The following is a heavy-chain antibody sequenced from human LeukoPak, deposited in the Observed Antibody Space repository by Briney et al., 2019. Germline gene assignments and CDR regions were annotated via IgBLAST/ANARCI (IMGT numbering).Heavy chain of an antibody. D-gene: IGHD1-7*01. Sequence: GASVKVSCKFSGYTLTELSMHWVRQAPGKGLEWMGGFDPEDGETIYAQKFQGRVTMTEDTSTDTAYMELSSLRSEDTAVYYCATGPRSTYNWNYLYYFDYWGQGTLVTVSS. V-gene: IGHV1-24*01. CDR1: GYTLTELS. CDR3: ATGPRSTYNWNYLYYFDY. J-gene: IGHJ4*02. CDR2: FDPEDGET.